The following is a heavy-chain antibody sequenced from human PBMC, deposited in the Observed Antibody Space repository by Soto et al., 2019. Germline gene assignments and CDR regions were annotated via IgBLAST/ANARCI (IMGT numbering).Heavy chain of an antibody. CDR1: GYTFTSYA. D-gene: IGHD3-22*01. J-gene: IGHJ5*01. CDR2: ISAYNGNT. CDR3: ARGPYDSSGSYSRHFDS. V-gene: IGHV1-18*01. Sequence: GASVKVSCKASGYTFTSYAITWVRQAPGQGLEWMGWISAYNGNTKNAQKLQGRVTITRDTSASTAYMELSSLRSEDTAMYLCARGPYDSSGSYSRHFDSWGRGSLVTVSS.